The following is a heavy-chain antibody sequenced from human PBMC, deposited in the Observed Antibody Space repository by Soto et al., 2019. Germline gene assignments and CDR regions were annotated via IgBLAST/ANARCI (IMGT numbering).Heavy chain of an antibody. J-gene: IGHJ3*01. D-gene: IGHD1-1*01. CDR1: GNSFSNYW. CDR3: AKRRVGDAFYV. CDR2: IDVSDSYT. Sequence: PGEAVKISCKGSGNSFSNYWINWVRQVPGKGLEWMGRIDVSDSYTNYSTSFQGHVTITADKSISTVYLQWNSLKAADTAAYFCAKRRVGDAFYVWGQGTKVTVSS. V-gene: IGHV5-10-1*01.